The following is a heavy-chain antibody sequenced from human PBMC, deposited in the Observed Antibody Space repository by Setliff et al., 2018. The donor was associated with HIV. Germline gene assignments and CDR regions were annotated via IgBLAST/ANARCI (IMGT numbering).Heavy chain of an antibody. Sequence: VASVKVSCKASGFTFTGYYIHWVRQAPGQGLEWMGWITPIFGTTNYAQKFQGRVTITADASTSTAYMELSSLRSEDTAVYYCARDGYYYDSSAFFEGYYYYYMDVWGKGTTVTVSS. J-gene: IGHJ6*03. CDR2: ITPIFGTT. V-gene: IGHV1-69*13. CDR1: GFTFTGYY. D-gene: IGHD3-22*01. CDR3: ARDGYYYDSSAFFEGYYYYYMDV.